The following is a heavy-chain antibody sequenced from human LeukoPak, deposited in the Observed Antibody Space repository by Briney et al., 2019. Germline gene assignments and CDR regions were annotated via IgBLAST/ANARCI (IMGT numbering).Heavy chain of an antibody. Sequence: GGSLRLSCSVSGFTFRSYGMYWVRQGPDKGLEWVAFIRNDGSDKYHADSVKGRFTVSRDNSKNTLYLQINSLRADDTGVYYCARDSTGWYYQYWGQGTLVTVSS. CDR3: ARDSTGWYYQY. CDR2: IRNDGSDK. CDR1: GFTFRSYG. D-gene: IGHD6-19*01. J-gene: IGHJ4*02. V-gene: IGHV3-30*02.